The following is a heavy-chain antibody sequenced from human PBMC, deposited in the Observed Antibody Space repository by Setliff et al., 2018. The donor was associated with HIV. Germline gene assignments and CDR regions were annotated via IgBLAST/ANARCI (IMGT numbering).Heavy chain of an antibody. CDR1: GFTFSNYW. CDR3: ARLVVGFSGTSAYMNV. D-gene: IGHD1-26*01. Sequence: PGGSLRLSCTASGFTFSNYWMSWVRQAPGKGLEWVANINQDGGEKDYLVSVKGRFTISRDNAKTSLYLQMNSLRAEDTAVYFCARLVVGFSGTSAYMNVWGRGTTVTVSS. CDR2: INQDGGEK. J-gene: IGHJ6*03. V-gene: IGHV3-7*01.